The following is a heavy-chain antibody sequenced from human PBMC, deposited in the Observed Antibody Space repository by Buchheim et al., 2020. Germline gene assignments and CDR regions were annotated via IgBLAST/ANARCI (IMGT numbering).Heavy chain of an antibody. Sequence: EQLVESGGGVVQPGRSLRLSCAASGFTFSSYWMHWVRQAPGKGLVWVSRINSDGSSTYYADSVRGRFTISRDNAKNTVYLQMNSLRAEDTAVYYCARPYRSGWYPENWFDPWGQGTL. V-gene: IGHV3-74*01. CDR1: GFTFSSYW. CDR3: ARPYRSGWYPENWFDP. CDR2: INSDGSST. J-gene: IGHJ5*02. D-gene: IGHD6-19*01.